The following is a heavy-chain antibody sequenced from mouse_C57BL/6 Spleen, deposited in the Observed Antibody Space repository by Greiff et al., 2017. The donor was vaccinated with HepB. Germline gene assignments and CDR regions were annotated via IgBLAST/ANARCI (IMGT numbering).Heavy chain of an antibody. CDR1: GYTFTSYW. CDR3: AKTHYYGSSYYYWYFDV. Sequence: QVQLKQPGAELVMPGASVKLSCKASGYTFTSYWMHWVKQRPGQGLEWIGEIDPSDSYTNYNQKFKGKSTLTVDKSSSTAYMQLSSLTSEDSAVYYCAKTHYYGSSYYYWYFDVWGTGTTVTVSS. V-gene: IGHV1-69*01. J-gene: IGHJ1*03. CDR2: IDPSDSYT. D-gene: IGHD1-1*01.